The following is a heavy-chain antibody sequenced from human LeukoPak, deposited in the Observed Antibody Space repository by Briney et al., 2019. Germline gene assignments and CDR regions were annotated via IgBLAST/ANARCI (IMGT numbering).Heavy chain of an antibody. CDR2: IGHDGTKI. V-gene: IGHV3-30*02. Sequence: PGGSLRLSCAASGFTFSTYGMHWVRQAPGKGLEWVAFIGHDGTKIYYADSVQGRFTISRDNSKNTLYLEMNSLSGEDTVLYYCAKDHVTWGNRYFDHWGQGTLGTVSS. J-gene: IGHJ4*02. CDR1: GFTFSTYG. CDR3: AKDHVTWGNRYFDH. D-gene: IGHD3-16*01.